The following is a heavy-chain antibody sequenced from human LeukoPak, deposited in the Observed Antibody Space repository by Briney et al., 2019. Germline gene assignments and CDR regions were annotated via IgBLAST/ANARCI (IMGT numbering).Heavy chain of an antibody. V-gene: IGHV3-74*01. Sequence: GGSLRLSCAASGFTFSSYWMHWVRQAPGKGLVWVSRINSDGSSTSYADSVKGRFTISRDNAKNSLYVQMNSLRAEDTAVYYCARGFSSDIATAGSLFDYWGQGTLATVSS. J-gene: IGHJ4*02. D-gene: IGHD6-13*01. CDR2: INSDGSST. CDR1: GFTFSSYW. CDR3: ARGFSSDIATAGSLFDY.